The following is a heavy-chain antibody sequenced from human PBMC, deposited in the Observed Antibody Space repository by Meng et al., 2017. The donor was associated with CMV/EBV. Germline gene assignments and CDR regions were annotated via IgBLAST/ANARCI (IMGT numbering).Heavy chain of an antibody. J-gene: IGHJ3*02. Sequence: CTVSGGSFISYCWSWIRQPPGKGLAWIAYIYYSGSTDYNPSLKSRVTISVDTSKNQFSLKLSSVTAADTAVYYCAREGPTLENAFDIWGQGTMVTVSS. CDR2: IYYSGST. CDR1: GGSFISYC. D-gene: IGHD3-3*02. CDR3: AREGPTLENAFDI. V-gene: IGHV4-59*01.